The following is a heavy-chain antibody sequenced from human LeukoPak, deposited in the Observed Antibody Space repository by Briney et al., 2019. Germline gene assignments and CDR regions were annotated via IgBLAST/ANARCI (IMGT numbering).Heavy chain of an antibody. D-gene: IGHD3-3*01. CDR1: GFTFSSYA. CDR2: ISSNGGST. CDR3: ARGGYYDFWGASFDY. J-gene: IGHJ4*02. V-gene: IGHV3-64*01. Sequence: PGGSLRLSCAASGFTFSSYAMHWVRQAPGKGLEYVSAISSNGGSTYYANSVKGRFTISRDDSKNTLYLQMGSLRAEDMAVYYCARGGYYDFWGASFDYWGQGALVTVSS.